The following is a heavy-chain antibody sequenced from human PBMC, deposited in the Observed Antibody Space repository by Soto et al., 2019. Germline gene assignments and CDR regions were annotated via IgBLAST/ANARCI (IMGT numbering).Heavy chain of an antibody. J-gene: IGHJ4*02. D-gene: IGHD3-10*02. CDR1: GYTFSNYG. CDR2: ISAYNGNT. Sequence: QVQLVQSGAEVKKPGASVNVSCKASGYTFSNYGISWVRQAPGQGLEWMGWISAYNGNTNYAQKLQGRVTMTTDTSTSTVYMELRSLRSDDTAVYYCARDRLEATHYDRAREAYWGQGTLVIVSS. CDR3: ARDRLEATHYDRAREAY. V-gene: IGHV1-18*04.